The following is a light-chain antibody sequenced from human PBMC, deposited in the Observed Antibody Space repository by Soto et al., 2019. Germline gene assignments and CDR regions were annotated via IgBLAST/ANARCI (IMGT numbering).Light chain of an antibody. CDR2: DNS. V-gene: IGLV1-40*01. CDR1: SSNIGAGYD. Sequence: QSVLTQPPSVSGAPGQRVTISCTGNSSNIGAGYDVHWYQQLPGTAPKLLIYDNSNRPSGVPDRFSGSRSGTSVSLAITGLQAEAEAYYYCQSYDSSLSVVFGGGTKLTVL. CDR3: QSYDSSLSVV. J-gene: IGLJ3*02.